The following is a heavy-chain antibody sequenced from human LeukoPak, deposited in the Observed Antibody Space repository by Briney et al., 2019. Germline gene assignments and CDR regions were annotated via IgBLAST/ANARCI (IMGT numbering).Heavy chain of an antibody. Sequence: GGSLRLSCAASGFTFSSYWMHWVRQAPGKGLVWVSRINTDGSSTSYADSVKGRFTISRDNAKNTLYLQMNSLRAEDTAVYYCARVHPYSSSPYFDYWGQGTLVTVSS. D-gene: IGHD6-6*01. CDR1: GFTFSSYW. J-gene: IGHJ4*02. CDR3: ARVHPYSSSPYFDY. CDR2: INTDGSST. V-gene: IGHV3-74*01.